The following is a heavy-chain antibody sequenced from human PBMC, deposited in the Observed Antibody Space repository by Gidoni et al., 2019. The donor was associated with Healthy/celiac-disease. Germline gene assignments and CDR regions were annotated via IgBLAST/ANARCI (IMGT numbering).Heavy chain of an antibody. V-gene: IGHV4-34*01. D-gene: IGHD3-22*01. CDR2: ST. J-gene: IGHJ2*01. Sequence: STNYNPSLKSRVTISVDTSKNQFSLKLSSVTAADTAVYYCARGAPRKYYYDRGRIYWYFDLWGRGTLVTVSS. CDR3: ARGAPRKYYYDRGRIYWYFDL.